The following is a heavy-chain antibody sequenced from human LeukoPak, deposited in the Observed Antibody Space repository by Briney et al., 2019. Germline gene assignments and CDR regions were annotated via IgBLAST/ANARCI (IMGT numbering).Heavy chain of an antibody. D-gene: IGHD3-16*02. J-gene: IGHJ4*02. CDR3: ARGWGYTDY. Sequence: PSETLSLTCTVSGGSISSSYWSWIRQPPGRGLEWIGHIYYSGNTNHNPSLKSRVTISVDTSKNQFSLSLTSVTAADTAVYYCARGWGYTDYWGQGTLVTVSS. CDR1: GGSISSSY. CDR2: IYYSGNT. V-gene: IGHV4-59*01.